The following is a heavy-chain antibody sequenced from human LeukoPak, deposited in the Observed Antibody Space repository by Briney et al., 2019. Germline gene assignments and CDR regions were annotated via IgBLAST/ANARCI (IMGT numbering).Heavy chain of an antibody. Sequence: GGSLRLSCAASGFTFSGSAMHWVRQASGKGLEWLGRIRSKAGSYATAYAESAKGRFTVSRDDSKNTAYLQMNSLKTEDTAVYYCTRSGSGWYYDYWGQGTLVTVSS. CDR2: IRSKAGSYAT. CDR3: TRSGSGWYYDY. V-gene: IGHV3-73*01. CDR1: GFTFSGSA. D-gene: IGHD6-19*01. J-gene: IGHJ4*02.